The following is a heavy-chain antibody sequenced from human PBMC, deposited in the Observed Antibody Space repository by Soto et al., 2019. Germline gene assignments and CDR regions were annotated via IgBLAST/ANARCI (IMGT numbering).Heavy chain of an antibody. CDR2: IIPIFGTA. D-gene: IGHD2-21*02. J-gene: IGHJ4*02. Sequence: GASVKFSCKASGYTFTSYGISWVRQAPGQGLEWMGGIIPIFGTANYAQKFQGRVTITADESTSTAYMELSSLRSEDTAVYYCARVYNRDCGGDCYSYYFDYWGQGTLVTVS. CDR1: GYTFTSYG. V-gene: IGHV1-69*13. CDR3: ARVYNRDCGGDCYSYYFDY.